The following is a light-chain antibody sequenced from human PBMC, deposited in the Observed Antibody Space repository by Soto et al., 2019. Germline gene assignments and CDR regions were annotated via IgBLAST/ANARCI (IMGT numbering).Light chain of an antibody. CDR1: QGISSY. J-gene: IGKJ1*01. CDR3: QQLNSYSGT. CDR2: SAS. Sequence: DIQMTPSPSTLSAYVEDRVPITCRASQGISSYLAWYQQKPGKAPKLLIYSASTLQSGVPSRFSGSGSGTDFTLTISSRQPEDFATYYCQQLNSYSGTCGQGTKVDIK. V-gene: IGKV1-9*01.